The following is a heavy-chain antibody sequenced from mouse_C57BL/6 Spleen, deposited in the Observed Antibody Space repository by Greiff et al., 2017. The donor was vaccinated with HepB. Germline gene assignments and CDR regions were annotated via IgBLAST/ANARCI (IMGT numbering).Heavy chain of an antibody. V-gene: IGHV7-3*01. D-gene: IGHD4-1*01. CDR3: ARSSNWVFDY. J-gene: IGHJ2*01. CDR1: GFTFTDYY. Sequence: EVQLVESGGGLVQPGGSLSLSCAASGFTFTDYYMSWVRQPPGKALEWLGFIRNKANGYTTEYSASVKGRFTISRDNSQRILYLQMNALRAEDSATYYCARSSNWVFDYWGQGTTLTVSS. CDR2: IRNKANGYTT.